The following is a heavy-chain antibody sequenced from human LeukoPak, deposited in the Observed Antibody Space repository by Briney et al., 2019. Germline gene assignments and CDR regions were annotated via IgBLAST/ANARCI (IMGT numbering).Heavy chain of an antibody. Sequence: GGSLRLSCAASGFTFSNAWMSWVRQAPGKGLEWVGRIKSKTDGGTTDYAAPVKGRFTISRDDSKNTLYLQMNSLRAEDTAVYYCAREETPGWFDPWGQGTLVTVSS. CDR2: IKSKTDGGTT. V-gene: IGHV3-15*01. CDR3: AREETPGWFDP. J-gene: IGHJ5*02. CDR1: GFTFSNAW.